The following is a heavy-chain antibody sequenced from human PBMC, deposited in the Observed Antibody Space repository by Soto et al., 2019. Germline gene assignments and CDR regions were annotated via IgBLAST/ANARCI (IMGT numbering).Heavy chain of an antibody. Sequence: QVQLVESGGGVVQPGRSLRLSCAASGFTFSSYAMHWVRQAPGKGLEWVAVISYDGSNKYYADSVKGRFTISRDNSKNTVYLQMNSLRAEDTAVYYCAREGGDGYNYYFDYWGQGTLVTVSS. D-gene: IGHD5-12*01. CDR1: GFTFSSYA. V-gene: IGHV3-30-3*01. CDR2: ISYDGSNK. CDR3: AREGGDGYNYYFDY. J-gene: IGHJ4*02.